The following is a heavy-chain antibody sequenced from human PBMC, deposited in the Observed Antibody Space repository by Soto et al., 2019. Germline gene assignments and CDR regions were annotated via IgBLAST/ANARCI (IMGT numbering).Heavy chain of an antibody. J-gene: IGHJ6*02. Sequence: PGGSLRLSCAASGFTFSSYSMNWVRQAPGKGLEWVSSISSSSSYIYYADSVKGRFTISRDNAKNSLYLQMNSLRAEDTAVYYCARLYSGRTYYDFWCVSPVHYYCTHFWGQAPTLTVS. D-gene: IGHD3-3*01. CDR3: ARLYSGRTYYDFWCVSPVHYYCTHF. CDR2: ISSSSSYI. CDR1: GFTFSSYS. V-gene: IGHV3-21*01.